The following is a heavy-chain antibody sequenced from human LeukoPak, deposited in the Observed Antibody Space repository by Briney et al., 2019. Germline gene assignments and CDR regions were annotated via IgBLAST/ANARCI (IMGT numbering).Heavy chain of an antibody. D-gene: IGHD1-26*01. CDR2: ISSSSRTI. V-gene: IGHV3-48*01. CDR3: ARAIKVSGSSYPYFDY. CDR1: GFAFSTYS. J-gene: IGHJ4*02. Sequence: PGGSLRLSCAASGFAFSTYSMNWVRQAPGKGLEWVSYISSSSRTIYYADSVKGRFTISRDNAKSSLYLQMNSLRGEDTAVYYCARAIKVSGSSYPYFDYWGQGTLVIVSS.